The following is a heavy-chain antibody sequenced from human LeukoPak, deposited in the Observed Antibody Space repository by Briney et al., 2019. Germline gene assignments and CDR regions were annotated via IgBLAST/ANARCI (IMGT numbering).Heavy chain of an antibody. J-gene: IGHJ4*02. V-gene: IGHV4-39*01. Sequence: PSETLSLTCTVSGGSISSSSYYWGWFRHPPGRGWGWFGGVYFSGSTSYNPSLKSRVTISVDTSKNQFSLKLSSVTAADTAVYYCARHSRYCSSTSCYGFDYWGQGTLVTVSS. D-gene: IGHD2-2*01. CDR3: ARHSRYCSSTSCYGFDY. CDR1: GGSISSSSYY. CDR2: VYFSGST.